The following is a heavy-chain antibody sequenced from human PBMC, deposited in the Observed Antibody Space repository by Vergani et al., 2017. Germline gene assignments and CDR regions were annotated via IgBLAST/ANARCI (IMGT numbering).Heavy chain of an antibody. Sequence: QVQLQESGPGLVKPSQTLSLTCTVSGGSISSGDYYWSWIRQPPGKGLEWIGYIYYSGSTYYTPSLKSRVTISVDTSKNQFSLKLSSVTAADTAVYYCARVRSGYNWNSDYFDYWGQGTLVTVSS. D-gene: IGHD1-7*01. CDR1: GGSISSGDYY. CDR3: ARVRSGYNWNSDYFDY. J-gene: IGHJ4*02. V-gene: IGHV4-30-4*01. CDR2: IYYSGST.